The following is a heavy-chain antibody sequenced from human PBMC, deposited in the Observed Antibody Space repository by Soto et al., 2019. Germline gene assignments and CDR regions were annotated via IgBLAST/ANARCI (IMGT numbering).Heavy chain of an antibody. J-gene: IGHJ4*02. CDR3: ARDVSGGWYYFDY. D-gene: IGHD6-19*01. CDR2: MSSDGSK. Sequence: EVQLVESGGGLVQPGGSLRLSCAASGFTVSSNYMSWVRQAPGKGPEWVSVMSSDGSKYYADSVKVRFTISRDNSKNTLYRQMNSLRAEDTAVYFCARDVSGGWYYFDYWGQGTLVIVSS. CDR1: GFTVSSNY. V-gene: IGHV3-66*01.